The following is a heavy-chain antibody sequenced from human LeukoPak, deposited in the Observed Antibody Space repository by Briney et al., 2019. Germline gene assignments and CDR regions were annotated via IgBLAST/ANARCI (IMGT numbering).Heavy chain of an antibody. CDR1: GYTFTAYW. CDR2: IYPGDSDT. V-gene: IGHV5-51*01. Sequence: GESLKISCKGSGYTFTAYWIGWVRQMPGKGLEWMGIIYPGDSDTRYSPSFRGQVTISADKSTSTACLQWSSLKASDTAMYYCAFGSGIIDAFDIWGQGTMVTVSS. D-gene: IGHD3-10*01. J-gene: IGHJ3*02. CDR3: AFGSGIIDAFDI.